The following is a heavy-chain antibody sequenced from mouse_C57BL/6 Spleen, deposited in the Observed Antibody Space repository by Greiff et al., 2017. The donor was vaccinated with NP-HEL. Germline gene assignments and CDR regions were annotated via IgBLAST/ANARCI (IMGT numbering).Heavy chain of an antibody. D-gene: IGHD2-1*01. V-gene: IGHV1-4*01. CDR1: GYTFTSYT. J-gene: IGHJ4*01. CDR2: INPSSGYT. Sequence: QVQLKQSGAELARPGASVKMSCKASGYTFTSYTMHWVKQRPGQGLEWIGYINPSSGYTKYNQKFKDKATLTADKSSSTAYMQLSSLTSEDSAVYYCARGGNYVDAMDYWGQGTSVTVSS. CDR3: ARGGNYVDAMDY.